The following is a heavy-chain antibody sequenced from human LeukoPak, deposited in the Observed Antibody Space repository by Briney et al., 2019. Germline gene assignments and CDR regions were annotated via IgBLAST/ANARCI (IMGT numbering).Heavy chain of an antibody. CDR3: ARGQVNRLLWVGGSLSNIDPFDY. D-gene: IGHD3-10*01. J-gene: IGHJ4*02. CDR1: GYTFSSYG. CDR2: ISAYNGYT. Sequence: EASVKVSCKASGYTFSSYGISWVRQAPGQKLEWMGWISAYNGYTKYAQKFQGRVTMTTDTSTTTAYMDLRSLRSDDTAVYYCARGQVNRLLWVGGSLSNIDPFDYWGQGTLVTVSS. V-gene: IGHV1-18*01.